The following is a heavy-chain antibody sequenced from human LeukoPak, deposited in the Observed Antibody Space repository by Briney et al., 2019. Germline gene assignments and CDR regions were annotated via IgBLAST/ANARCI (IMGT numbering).Heavy chain of an antibody. D-gene: IGHD2-2*01. CDR2: INHSGST. Sequence: SETLSLTCAVYGGSFSGYYWSWIRQPPGKGLEWIGEINHSGSTNYNPSLKSRVAISVDTSKNQFSLKLSSVTAADTAVYYCARGGGIVVVPAAMPLPFDPWGQGTLVTVSS. CDR3: ARGGGIVVVPAAMPLPFDP. CDR1: GGSFSGYY. V-gene: IGHV4-34*01. J-gene: IGHJ5*02.